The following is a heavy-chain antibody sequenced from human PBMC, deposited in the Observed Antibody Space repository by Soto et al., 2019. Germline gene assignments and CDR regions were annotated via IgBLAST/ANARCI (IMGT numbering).Heavy chain of an antibody. J-gene: IGHJ4*02. V-gene: IGHV1-2*02. CDR3: ARGGSDYAQ. Sequence: QVEMVQSGAEVKQPGASVRVSCKASGNTHTIYFIHWLRQAPGQGLEWMGWINSVSGGANYAPRCQGRVAMTRDRASAPACRDLSGLRRDDTAVYYCARGGSDYAQWGQGTLVTVS. D-gene: IGHD3-16*01. CDR1: GNTHTIYF. CDR2: INSVSGGA.